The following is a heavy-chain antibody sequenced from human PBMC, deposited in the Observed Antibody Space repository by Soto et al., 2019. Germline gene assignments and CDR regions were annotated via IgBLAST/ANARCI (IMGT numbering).Heavy chain of an antibody. J-gene: IGHJ4*01. CDR2: KSYDGTTE. Sequence: GGSLRLSCATSGFSFTHYSINWVRQAPGKGLEWVAFKSYDGTTEYYADSVKGRFTISRDNSKRMVYLQMNSLTSEDTALYYCARSWGTYSSAYFDYWVLGTLVTVYS. D-gene: IGHD6-19*01. CDR3: ARSWGTYSSAYFDY. V-gene: IGHV3-30*04. CDR1: GFSFTHYS.